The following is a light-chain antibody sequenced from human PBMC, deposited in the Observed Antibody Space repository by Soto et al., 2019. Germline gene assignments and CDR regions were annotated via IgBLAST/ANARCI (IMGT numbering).Light chain of an antibody. J-gene: IGKJ1*01. CDR3: HQRQSWPRT. Sequence: EIALTQSPASLSSFPGDRVNLXCRASQYINTRLAWYQHMSGQAHRLLIYQTSIRADGSPARFSASGTVTDFTRTVSDGQPEDFAVYYGHQRQSWPRTFGQGTKVDIK. CDR1: QYINTR. V-gene: IGKV3-11*01. CDR2: QTS.